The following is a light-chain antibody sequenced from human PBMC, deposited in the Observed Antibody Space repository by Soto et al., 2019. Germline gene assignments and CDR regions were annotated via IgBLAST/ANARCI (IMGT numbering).Light chain of an antibody. J-gene: IGLJ3*02. CDR2: EDN. CDR1: SGSIASNY. V-gene: IGLV6-57*03. Sequence: NFMLTQLHSVSESPGKTVTISCTRSSGSIASNYVQWYQQRPGSAPTTVIYEDNQRPSGVPDRFSGSIDSSSNSASLTISGLKTEDEADYYCQSYDSSNSWVFGGGTKVTVL. CDR3: QSYDSSNSWV.